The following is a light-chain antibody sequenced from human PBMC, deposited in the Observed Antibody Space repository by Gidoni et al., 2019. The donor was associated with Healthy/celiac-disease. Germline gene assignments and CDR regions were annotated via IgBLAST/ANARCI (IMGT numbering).Light chain of an antibody. V-gene: IGKV1-5*03. CDR1: QSISSW. Sequence: DIQMTQSPSTLSASVGDRVTITCRASQSISSWLAWYQQKPGKAPKLLIYKASSLESGVPSRFSGSGSGTEFTLTISSLQPYDFATYYCQPYNSYPWTFGQWTKVEIK. CDR3: QPYNSYPWT. J-gene: IGKJ1*01. CDR2: KAS.